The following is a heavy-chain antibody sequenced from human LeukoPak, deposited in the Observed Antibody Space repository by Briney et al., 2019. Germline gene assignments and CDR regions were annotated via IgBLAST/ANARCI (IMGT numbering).Heavy chain of an antibody. CDR3: ARDRQWMGDY. J-gene: IGHJ4*02. CDR2: INSDGTST. D-gene: IGHD2-2*03. Sequence: GGSLRLSCAASGFTFSNYFMHWVRQAPGKGLVWVSRINSDGTSTMYADSVKGRFTISRDNAKNMLYMQMNSLRDEDTAVYYCARDRQWMGDYWGQGTLVTVSS. V-gene: IGHV3-74*03. CDR1: GFTFSNYF.